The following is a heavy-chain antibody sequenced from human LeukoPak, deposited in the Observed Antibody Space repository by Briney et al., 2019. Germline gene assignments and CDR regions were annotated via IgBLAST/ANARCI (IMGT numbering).Heavy chain of an antibody. J-gene: IGHJ6*02. CDR2: ISYDGSNK. CDR1: GFTFSSYA. CDR3: ARGYDSSGYRYYYGMDV. V-gene: IGHV3-30*04. D-gene: IGHD3-22*01. Sequence: RRSLRLSCAAAGFTFSSYAMHWVRQAPGKGLEWVAVISYDGSNKYYADSVKGRFTISRDNSKNTLYLQMNSLRAEDTAVYYCARGYDSSGYRYYYGMDVWGQGTTVTVSS.